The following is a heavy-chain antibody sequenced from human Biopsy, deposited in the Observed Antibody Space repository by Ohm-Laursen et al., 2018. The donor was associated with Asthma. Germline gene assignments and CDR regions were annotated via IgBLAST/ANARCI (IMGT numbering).Heavy chain of an antibody. J-gene: IGHJ3*02. D-gene: IGHD1-1*01. V-gene: IGHV3-30*01. CDR3: VRDGTDDAFDI. CDR1: GFSFSNFA. CDR2: ISKDASTQ. Sequence: SLRLSCSASGFSFSNFAIHWVRQAPGKGLEWVGVISKDASTQDYADSVKGRFAMARDNSKNTLDLRMNSLREEDTAVYYCVRDGTDDAFDIWGQGTVVSVSS.